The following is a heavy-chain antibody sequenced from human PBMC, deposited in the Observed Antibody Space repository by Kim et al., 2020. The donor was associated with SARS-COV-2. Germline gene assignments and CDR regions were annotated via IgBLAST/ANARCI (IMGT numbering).Heavy chain of an antibody. CDR2: IIPIFGTA. Sequence: SVKVSCKASGGTFSSYAISWVRQAPGQGLEWMGGIIPIFGTANYAQKFQGRVTITADESTSTAYMELSSLRSEDMAVYYCASTIVGAPSSDYWGQGTLVTVSS. CDR3: ASTIVGAPSSDY. CDR1: GGTFSSYA. V-gene: IGHV1-69*13. D-gene: IGHD1-26*01. J-gene: IGHJ4*02.